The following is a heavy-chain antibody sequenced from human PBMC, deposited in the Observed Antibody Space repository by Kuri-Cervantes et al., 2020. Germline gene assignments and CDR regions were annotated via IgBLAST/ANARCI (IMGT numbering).Heavy chain of an antibody. D-gene: IGHD2-2*01. J-gene: IGHJ3*02. CDR2: MNPNSGNT. CDR1: GYTFTSYD. Sequence: SVNVSCKASGYTFTSYDINWVRQATGQGLEWMGWMNPNSGNTGYAQKFQGRVTMTRNTSISTAYMELSSLRSEDTAVYYCARGQGVGCSSTSCYGPDAFDIWGQGTMVTISS. V-gene: IGHV1-8*01. CDR3: ARGQGVGCSSTSCYGPDAFDI.